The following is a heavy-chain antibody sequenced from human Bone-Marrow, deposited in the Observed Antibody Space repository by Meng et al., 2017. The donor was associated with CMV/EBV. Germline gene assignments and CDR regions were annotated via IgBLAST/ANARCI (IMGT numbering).Heavy chain of an antibody. V-gene: IGHV3-74*01. CDR1: GFTFSSYW. J-gene: IGHJ6*02. CDR2: INSDGSST. D-gene: IGHD2-21*01. Sequence: GGSLRLSCAASGFTFSSYWMHWVRQAPGKGLVWVSRINSDGSSTSYADSVKGRFTISRDNAKNTLYLQMNSLRAEDTAVYYCARDDREGCYSYYYYGMDVWGQGTTVTVSS. CDR3: ARDDREGCYSYYYYGMDV.